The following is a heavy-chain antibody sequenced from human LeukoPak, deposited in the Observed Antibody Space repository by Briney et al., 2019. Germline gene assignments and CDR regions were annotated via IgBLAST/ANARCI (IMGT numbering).Heavy chain of an antibody. CDR2: ITSSSSTI. CDR1: GFTFTSYT. CDR3: ALNFDS. V-gene: IGHV3-48*01. J-gene: IGHJ4*02. Sequence: GGSLRLSCAASGFTFTSYTMNWVRQAPGKGLEWVSYITSSSSTIYYADSVKGRFTMSRDNAENSLYLQMNSLRAEDTAVYYCALNFDSCGQGTLVTVSS.